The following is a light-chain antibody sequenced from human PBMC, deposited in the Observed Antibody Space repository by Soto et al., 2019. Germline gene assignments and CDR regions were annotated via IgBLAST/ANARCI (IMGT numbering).Light chain of an antibody. J-gene: IGLJ1*01. CDR1: SSDVGAYNY. Sequence: QSALTQRRSVSGSPGQSVTISCTGTSSDVGAYNYVSWYQQHPGKAPKLMIYDVTKRPSGVPDRFSGSKSGNTASLTISGLQGDYDSDYSCSSYACTFSLYVFLPGTKVTV. V-gene: IGLV2-11*01. CDR3: SSYACTFSLYV. CDR2: DVT.